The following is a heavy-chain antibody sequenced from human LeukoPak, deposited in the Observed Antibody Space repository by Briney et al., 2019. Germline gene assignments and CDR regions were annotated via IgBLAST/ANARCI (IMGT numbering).Heavy chain of an antibody. D-gene: IGHD6-13*01. CDR2: ISGSGSST. CDR1: GFTFSSYE. CDR3: ATSFGPVIAAAGTGAD. J-gene: IGHJ4*02. V-gene: IGHV3-23*01. Sequence: GGSLRLSCAASGFTFSSYEMNWVRQAPGKGLEWVSVISGSGSSTYYADSVKGRFTISRDNSKNTLYMQMNSLRAEDTAVYYCATSFGPVIAAAGTGADWGQGTLVTVSS.